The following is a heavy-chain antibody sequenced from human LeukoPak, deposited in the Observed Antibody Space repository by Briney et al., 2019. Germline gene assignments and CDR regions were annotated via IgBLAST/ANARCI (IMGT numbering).Heavy chain of an antibody. CDR1: GYFISSSYY. CDR2: IHHSGST. Sequence: SETLSLTCTVSGYFISSSYYWGWIRQPPGKGLQWIGSIHHSGSTYYNPSLKSRVTISVDTSKNQFSLKLSSVTAADTAVYYCATGGRDYFDGGGHRNWFDPWGQGTLVSVTS. V-gene: IGHV4-38-2*02. D-gene: IGHD3-22*01. CDR3: ATGGRDYFDGGGHRNWFDP. J-gene: IGHJ5*02.